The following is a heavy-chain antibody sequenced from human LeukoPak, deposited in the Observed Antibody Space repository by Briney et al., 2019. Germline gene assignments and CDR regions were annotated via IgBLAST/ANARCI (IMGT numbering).Heavy chain of an antibody. J-gene: IGHJ4*02. Sequence: GGSLRLSCAASGFTFSSHWMSWVRQAPGKGLEWVSFISSSNSYTNYADSVKGRFTLSRDNAKNSLFLQMNSLSAEDTAVYYCARNLFGSSWPAFDYWGQGTLVTVSS. D-gene: IGHD6-13*01. CDR2: ISSSNSYT. V-gene: IGHV3-21*05. CDR3: ARNLFGSSWPAFDY. CDR1: GFTFSSHW.